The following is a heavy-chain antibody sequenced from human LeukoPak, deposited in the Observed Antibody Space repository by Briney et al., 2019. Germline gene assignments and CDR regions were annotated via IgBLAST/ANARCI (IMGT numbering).Heavy chain of an antibody. CDR2: INTSGST. CDR1: GGSITTYY. D-gene: IGHD6-6*01. V-gene: IGHV4-4*07. J-gene: IGHJ4*02. CDR3: AKHRYSSSTNYYFDS. Sequence: PSETLFLTCSVSGGSITTYYWSWIRQPAGKGLEWIGRINTSGSTNYNPSLKSRVTMSVDTSKNQFSLKLSSVTAADTAVYYCAKHRYSSSTNYYFDSWGQGTLVTVSS.